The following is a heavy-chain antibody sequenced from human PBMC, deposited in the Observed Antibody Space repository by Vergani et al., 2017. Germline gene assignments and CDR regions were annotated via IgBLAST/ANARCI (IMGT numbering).Heavy chain of an antibody. V-gene: IGHV3-9*01. CDR3: AKDVSGIAVAGHFDY. CDR1: GFTFDDYA. D-gene: IGHD6-19*01. Sequence: EVQLLESGGGLVQPGRSLRLSCAASGFTFDDYAMHWVRQAPGKGLEWVSGISWNSGSIGYADSVKGRFTISRDNAKNSLYLQMNSLRAEDTALYYCAKDVSGIAVAGHFDYWGQGTLVTVSS. J-gene: IGHJ4*02. CDR2: ISWNSGSI.